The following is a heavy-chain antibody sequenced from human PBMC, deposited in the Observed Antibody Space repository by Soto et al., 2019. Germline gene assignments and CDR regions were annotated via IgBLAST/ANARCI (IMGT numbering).Heavy chain of an antibody. D-gene: IGHD7-27*01. J-gene: IGHJ4*02. CDR3: ARDPKTSGGQHWAFNYFDS. CDR1: GFSFSISP. V-gene: IGHV3-30-3*01. Sequence: QTGGSLRLSCAASGFSFSISPMHWVRQAPGKGPEWVAPISYDGTNKFYADSVKGRFTISRDNSKSTLYLQVDSLRPEDAAVYYCARDPKTSGGQHWAFNYFDSWGQGTLVTVSS. CDR2: ISYDGTNK.